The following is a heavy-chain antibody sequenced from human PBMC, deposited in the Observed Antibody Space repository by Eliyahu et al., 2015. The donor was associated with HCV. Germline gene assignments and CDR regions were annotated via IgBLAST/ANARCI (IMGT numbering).Heavy chain of an antibody. V-gene: IGHV3-23*01. Sequence: EVQVLESGGGLVQPGGSLRLSCAASGFSFSSYAMSWVRQAPGKGLEWISGFRGWWGRNGHADSVKGRFTISRDNSKSTLFLQLNSLRAEDTAVYYCAKMSDFWSGFLPYWGQGTLVTVSS. J-gene: IGHJ4*02. CDR3: AKMSDFWSGFLPY. D-gene: IGHD3-3*01. CDR1: GFSFSSYA. CDR2: FRGWWGRN.